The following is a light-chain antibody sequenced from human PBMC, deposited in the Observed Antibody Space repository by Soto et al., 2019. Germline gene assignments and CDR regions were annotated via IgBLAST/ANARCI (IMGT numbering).Light chain of an antibody. CDR1: SSNIGSND. CDR3: GTWHSDSYV. CDR2: DNN. V-gene: IGLV1-51*01. Sequence: QSVLTQPPSVSAAPAQKVTMPCSGGSSNIGSNDVCWYQQVPGTAPKVLIYDNNKRPSGIPDRFSGSKSGTSATLGISGLQTGDEADYYCGTWHSDSYVFGSGTKVTVL. J-gene: IGLJ1*01.